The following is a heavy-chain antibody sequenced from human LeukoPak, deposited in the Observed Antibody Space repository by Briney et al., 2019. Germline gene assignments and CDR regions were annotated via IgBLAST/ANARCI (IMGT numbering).Heavy chain of an antibody. D-gene: IGHD3-10*01. CDR2: ISYDGDNK. V-gene: IGHV3-30*18. CDR3: AKDRLLLARGVIDAFDI. J-gene: IGHJ3*02. Sequence: PGGSLRLSCAASGFTFSTYGMHWVRQAPGKGLEWVAVISYDGDNKYFADSVKGRFTISRDNSKNTLYVQMNSLRAEDTAVYYCAKDRLLLARGVIDAFDIWGQGTMVTVSS. CDR1: GFTFSTYG.